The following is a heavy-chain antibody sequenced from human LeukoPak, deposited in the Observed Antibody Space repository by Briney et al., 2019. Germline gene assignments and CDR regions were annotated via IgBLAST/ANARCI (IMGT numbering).Heavy chain of an antibody. V-gene: IGHV4-59*12. D-gene: IGHD3-9*01. J-gene: IGHJ3*02. CDR2: MYYSGST. Sequence: SETLSLTCTVSGGSIAGFYWSWFRQSPGKGLEWIGYMYYSGSTYYNPSLKSRVSLSVDTSKNQFSLKLSSVTAADTAVYYRARAGYDILTGYCGAFDIWGQGTMVIVSS. CDR3: ARAGYDILTGYCGAFDI. CDR1: GGSIAGFY.